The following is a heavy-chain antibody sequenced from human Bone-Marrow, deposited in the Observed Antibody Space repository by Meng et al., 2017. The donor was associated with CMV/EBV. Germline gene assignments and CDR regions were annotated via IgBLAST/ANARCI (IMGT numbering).Heavy chain of an antibody. CDR2: IYHSGST. J-gene: IGHJ4*02. Sequence: RLQSQVRVPGLVEPPDTLSPTCTVSGGSISSSRYYWGWIRQPPGKGLEWIGSIYHSGSTNYNPSLKSRVTISVDTSKNQFSLKLSSVTAAYTAVYYCARGGWSSSGRKGLGRPWYYWGQGTLVTVSS. V-gene: IGHV4-39*06. CDR1: GGSISSSRYY. CDR3: ARGGWSSSGRKGLGRPWYY. D-gene: IGHD6-19*01.